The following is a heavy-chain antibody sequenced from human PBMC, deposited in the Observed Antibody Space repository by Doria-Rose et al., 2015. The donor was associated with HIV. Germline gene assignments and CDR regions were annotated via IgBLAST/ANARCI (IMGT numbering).Heavy chain of an antibody. CDR1: GSIRRGGSY. J-gene: IGHJ3*02. V-gene: IGHV4-31*02. CDR2: IHYSGRT. CDR3: ARDGAIVGTSNAFDI. Sequence: GSIRRGGSYWTWIRQPPGKGLEFIGYIHYSGRTYYNPSLKTRVTISLDTSQNQSSLTLTSVTAADTAVYYCARDGAIVGTSNAFDIWGQGTRGTGSS. D-gene: IGHD1-26*01.